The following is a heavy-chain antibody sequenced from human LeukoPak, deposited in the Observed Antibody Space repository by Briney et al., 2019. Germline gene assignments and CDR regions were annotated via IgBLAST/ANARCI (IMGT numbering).Heavy chain of an antibody. V-gene: IGHV3-66*01. Sequence: GGSLRLSCAASGFTVSGNYMSWVRQAPGKGLEWVSVIYSGGSTYYADSVKGRFTISRDNSKNTLYLQMNSLRAEDTAVYYCARDQYIAVAGADYWGQGTLVTVSS. J-gene: IGHJ4*02. D-gene: IGHD6-19*01. CDR2: IYSGGST. CDR1: GFTVSGNY. CDR3: ARDQYIAVAGADY.